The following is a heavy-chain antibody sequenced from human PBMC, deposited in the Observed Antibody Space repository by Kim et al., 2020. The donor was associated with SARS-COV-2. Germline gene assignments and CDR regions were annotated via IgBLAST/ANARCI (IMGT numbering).Heavy chain of an antibody. CDR3: ARGFRAAAGPFYYYYYMDV. CDR1: GYTFTSYD. J-gene: IGHJ6*03. D-gene: IGHD6-13*01. Sequence: ASVKVSCKASGYTFTSYDINWVRQATGQGLEWMGWMNPNSGNTGYAQKFQGRVTMTRNTSISTAYMELSSLRSEDTAVYYCARGFRAAAGPFYYYYYMDVWGKETTVTVSS. CDR2: MNPNSGNT. V-gene: IGHV1-8*01.